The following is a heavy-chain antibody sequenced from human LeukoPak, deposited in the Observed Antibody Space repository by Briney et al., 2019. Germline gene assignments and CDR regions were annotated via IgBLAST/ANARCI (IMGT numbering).Heavy chain of an antibody. CDR1: GYTFTSYD. Sequence: ASVKDSCKASGYTFTSYDINWVRQATGQGLEWMGWTNPNSGNTGYAQKFQGRVTMTRNTSISTAYMELSSLRSEDTAVYYCARAVKSDIAARRGRYYGMDVWGQGTTVTVSS. J-gene: IGHJ6*02. D-gene: IGHD6-6*01. CDR3: ARAVKSDIAARRGRYYGMDV. CDR2: TNPNSGNT. V-gene: IGHV1-8*01.